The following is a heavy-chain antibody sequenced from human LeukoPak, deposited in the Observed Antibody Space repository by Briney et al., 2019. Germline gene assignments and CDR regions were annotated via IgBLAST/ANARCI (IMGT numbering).Heavy chain of an antibody. J-gene: IGHJ4*02. D-gene: IGHD5-18*01. CDR3: ASGYSYGGVDY. Sequence: GGSLRLSCAAYGFTFSSYWMSWVRQAPGKGLEWVANIKQDGSEKYYVDSVKGRFTISRDNAKNSLYLQMNSLRAEDTAVYYCASGYSYGGVDYWGQGTLVTVSS. CDR2: IKQDGSEK. CDR1: GFTFSSYW. V-gene: IGHV3-7*01.